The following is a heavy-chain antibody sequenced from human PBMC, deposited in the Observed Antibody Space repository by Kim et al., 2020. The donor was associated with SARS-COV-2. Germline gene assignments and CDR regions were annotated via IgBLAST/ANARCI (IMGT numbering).Heavy chain of an antibody. J-gene: IGHJ5*02. CDR1: GGSISSSNW. CDR3: ARAVASAFVVRGFDP. D-gene: IGHD3-22*01. CDR2: IYHSGST. V-gene: IGHV4-4*02. Sequence: SETLSLTCAVSGGSISSSNWWSWVRQPPGKGLEWIGEIYHSGSTNYNPSLKSRVTISVDKSKNQFSLKLSSVTAADTAVYYCARAVASAFVVRGFDPWGQGTLVTVSS.